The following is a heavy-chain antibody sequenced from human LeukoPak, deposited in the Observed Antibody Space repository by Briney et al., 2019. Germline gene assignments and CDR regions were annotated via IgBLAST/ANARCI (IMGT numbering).Heavy chain of an antibody. J-gene: IGHJ4*02. D-gene: IGHD1-26*01. Sequence: GGSLRLSCAASGFTFSSYGMHWVRQAPGKALEWVAFISYDGSNKYYADSVKGRFTISRDNSKNTLYLQMNSLRAEDTAVYYCARDGGGATLAYYFDSWGQGTLVTVSS. CDR3: ARDGGGATLAYYFDS. V-gene: IGHV3-30*03. CDR2: ISYDGSNK. CDR1: GFTFSSYG.